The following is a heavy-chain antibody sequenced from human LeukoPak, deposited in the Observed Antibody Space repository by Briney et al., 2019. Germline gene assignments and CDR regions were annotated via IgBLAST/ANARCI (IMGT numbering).Heavy chain of an antibody. J-gene: IGHJ4*02. CDR3: VRRRYYDSDGYWYYFDY. V-gene: IGHV4-59*08. CDR2: MYYSGST. D-gene: IGHD3-22*01. Sequence: SETLSPTCTVSGDSISSYYWNWIRQPPGRGLEWIGQMYYSGSTNYNPSLNSRVTMSLDTSKNQFSLKLSSVTAADTAVYYCVRRRYYDSDGYWYYFDYWGRGTLVTVSS. CDR1: GDSISSYY.